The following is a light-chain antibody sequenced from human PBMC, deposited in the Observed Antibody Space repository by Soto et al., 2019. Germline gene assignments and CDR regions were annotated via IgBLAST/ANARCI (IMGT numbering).Light chain of an antibody. J-gene: IGLJ2*01. CDR1: SSDIGVYDY. Sequence: QAVVTQPPSASGSPGQSVTISCTGTSSDIGVYDYVSWYQRHPGKAPKLVIYDVTKRPSGVPDRFSGSKSGNTASLTVSGLQAEDEADYFCGSYAGTKNFVVFGGGTKLTVL. V-gene: IGLV2-8*01. CDR3: GSYAGTKNFVV. CDR2: DVT.